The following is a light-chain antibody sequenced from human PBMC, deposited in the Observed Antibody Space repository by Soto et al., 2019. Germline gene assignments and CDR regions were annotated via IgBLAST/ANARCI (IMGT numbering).Light chain of an antibody. J-gene: IGKJ2*03. CDR3: QQYCNGNSPRYS. CDR2: GTS. Sequence: ELVLTQSPGTLSLSLGDRATLSCRASQSVSSNYLAWYQQKPGQAPRLLIYGTSSRATGIPDRFSGSGSGTDFTLSSSRLEPEDFAVYYCQQYCNGNSPRYSFGQGTMLEIK. CDR1: QSVSSNY. V-gene: IGKV3-20*01.